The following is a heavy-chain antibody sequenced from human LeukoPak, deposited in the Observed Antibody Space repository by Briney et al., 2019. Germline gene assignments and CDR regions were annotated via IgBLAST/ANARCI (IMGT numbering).Heavy chain of an antibody. J-gene: IGHJ3*02. D-gene: IGHD5-12*01. V-gene: IGHV1-2*02. CDR2: ISPNSGGT. CDR3: AREGGLTEGYSGYAYAFDI. Sequence: ASVKVSCKASGYTFTAYYIHWVRQAPGQGLEWMGWISPNSGGTNYAQKFQGRVTMTRDTSISTAYMELSRLRSDDTAVYYCAREGGLTEGYSGYAYAFDIWGQGTMVTVSS. CDR1: GYTFTAYY.